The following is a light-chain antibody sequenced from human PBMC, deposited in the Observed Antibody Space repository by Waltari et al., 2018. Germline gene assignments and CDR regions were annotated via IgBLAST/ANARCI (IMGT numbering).Light chain of an antibody. V-gene: IGKV3-20*01. J-gene: IGKJ1*01. Sequence: EIVLTQSPGTLSFSPGERATLPCRASQSVGRSLAWYQHKPGQAPRLLIYGASIRATGIPDRFSGGGSGTDFSLTISRLEPEDFAAYHCQHYVRLPVTFGQGTKVEIK. CDR2: GAS. CDR1: QSVGRS. CDR3: QHYVRLPVT.